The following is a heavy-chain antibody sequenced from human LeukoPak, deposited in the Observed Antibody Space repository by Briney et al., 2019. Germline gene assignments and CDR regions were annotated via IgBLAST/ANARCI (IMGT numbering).Heavy chain of an antibody. Sequence: PGGSLRLSCAASGFPFSTYAMHWVRQAPGKGLEWVALISYDGSNKYCADSVEGRFTVSRDNSKNTLYLQMNSLRAEDTAVYYCARQTSGVSHNWFDPWGQGTLVTVSS. CDR1: GFPFSTYA. CDR2: ISYDGSNK. J-gene: IGHJ5*02. V-gene: IGHV3-30-3*01. CDR3: ARQTSGVSHNWFDP. D-gene: IGHD2-15*01.